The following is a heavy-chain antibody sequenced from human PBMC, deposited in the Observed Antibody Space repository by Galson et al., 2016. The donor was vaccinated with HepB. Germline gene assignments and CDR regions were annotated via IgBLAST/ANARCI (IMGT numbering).Heavy chain of an antibody. CDR2: TYYRSKWYN. D-gene: IGHD1/OR15-1a*01. CDR3: VEQRKGAPYGMDV. Sequence: CAISGDSVSSNSAAWNWIRQSPSRGLEWLGRTYYRSKWYNDYAVSVKSRIIVNPDTSKNQFSLQPNSVTPEDTAVYYCVEQRKGAPYGMDVWAKGPRSPSP. J-gene: IGHJ6*02. CDR1: GDSVSSNSAA. V-gene: IGHV6-1*01.